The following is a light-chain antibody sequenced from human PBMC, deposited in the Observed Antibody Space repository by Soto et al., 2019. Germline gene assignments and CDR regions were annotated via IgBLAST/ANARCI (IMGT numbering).Light chain of an antibody. V-gene: IGKV1-39*01. CDR3: QQSYSTPRIT. Sequence: DIQMTQSPSFLSASVGDRVTITCRASQSIISYLNWYQQKPGKAPKLLIYAASSLQSGVPSRFSGSGSGTDFTLTISSLQPEDFATYYCQQSYSTPRITFGQGARLEI. CDR2: AAS. J-gene: IGKJ5*01. CDR1: QSIISY.